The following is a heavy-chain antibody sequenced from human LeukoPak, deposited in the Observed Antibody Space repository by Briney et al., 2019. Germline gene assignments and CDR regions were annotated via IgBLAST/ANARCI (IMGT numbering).Heavy chain of an antibody. CDR2: ISAYNGNT. D-gene: IGHD6-13*01. CDR1: GYTFTSYG. Sequence: GASVKVSCKASGYTFTSYGISWVRQAPGQGLEWMGWISAYNGNTNYAQKLQGRVTMTRNTSVSTAYMELSSLRSEDTAVYYCARAGLLIAAAGNFPGYWGQGTLVTVSS. CDR3: ARAGLLIAAAGNFPGY. V-gene: IGHV1-18*01. J-gene: IGHJ4*02.